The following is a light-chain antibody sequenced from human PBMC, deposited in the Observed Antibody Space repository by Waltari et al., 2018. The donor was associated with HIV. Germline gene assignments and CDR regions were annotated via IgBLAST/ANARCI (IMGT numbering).Light chain of an antibody. CDR2: TNN. CDR1: SSNIGRNY. CDR3: AAWDASLSVV. J-gene: IGLJ2*01. V-gene: IGLV1-47*01. Sequence: QSVLTQPPSASGTPGQRVTISCSGSSSNIGRNYVYWYQQLPGTAPKLLIYTNNQRPSGVPDRFSGSKSGTSAYLAISGLRSEDEADYYCAAWDASLSVVFGGGTKLTVL.